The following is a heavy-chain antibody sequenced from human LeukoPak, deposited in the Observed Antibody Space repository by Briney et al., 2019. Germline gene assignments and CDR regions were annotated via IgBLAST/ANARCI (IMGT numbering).Heavy chain of an antibody. V-gene: IGHV3-11*01. J-gene: IGHJ6*02. Sequence: PGGSLRLSCAASGFTFRDYNMNWVRQAPGQGLEWVSYITDSGSSIHYADSVNGRFTISRDNAKNSLYLQMNSLRAEDSAVYYCARSTGLTGGGVDVWGRGTTVTVSS. CDR2: ITDSGSSI. CDR1: GFTFRDYN. D-gene: IGHD3-9*01. CDR3: ARSTGLTGGGVDV.